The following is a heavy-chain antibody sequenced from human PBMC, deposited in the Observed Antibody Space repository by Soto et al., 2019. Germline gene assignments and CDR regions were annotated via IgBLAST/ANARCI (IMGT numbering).Heavy chain of an antibody. CDR3: ARGDATKIVVTTYYAMDV. CDR1: GGSLSNYG. CDR2: IIPVFGTA. J-gene: IGHJ6*02. V-gene: IGHV1-69*13. D-gene: IGHD3-9*01. Sequence: LVKVSCKASGGSLSNYGISWVRQAPGQGLEWMGGIIPVFGTANYAQKFQGRVTITADESTSIVYMDVTSLGSEDTAVYYCARGDATKIVVTTYYAMDVWGQGTTVTVSS.